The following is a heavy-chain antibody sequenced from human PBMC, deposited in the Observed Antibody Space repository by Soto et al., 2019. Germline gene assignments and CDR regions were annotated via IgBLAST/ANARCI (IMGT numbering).Heavy chain of an antibody. D-gene: IGHD6-19*01. CDR3: RTQWLD. CDR2: IKKKTDGGTT. Sequence: VQLVASGGDLVQPGGSLRLSCAASGFTFSDAWMSWVRQAPGKGLEWVGLIKKKTDGGTTDYAAPVKGRFTISRDDSKNTVYLQMSSLKTEDTAVYYCRTQWLDWGQGTLVTVSS. V-gene: IGHV3-15*01. CDR1: GFTFSDAW. J-gene: IGHJ4*02.